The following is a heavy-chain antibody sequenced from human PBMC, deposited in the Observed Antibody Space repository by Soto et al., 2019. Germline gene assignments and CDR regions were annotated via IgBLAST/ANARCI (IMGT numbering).Heavy chain of an antibody. CDR2: IYWNDDK. J-gene: IGHJ1*01. CDR3: AREYSSSWYGH. CDR1: GFSLRTNAVG. Sequence: SCPTLVNPTQTLTLTCTFSGFSLRTNAVGVGWIRQPPGKALEWLALIYWNDDKRYSPSLKSRLTITKATSKNQVVLTMTNVDPVDTATYYCAREYSSSWYGHWGQGTLVTVYS. V-gene: IGHV2-5*01. D-gene: IGHD6-13*01.